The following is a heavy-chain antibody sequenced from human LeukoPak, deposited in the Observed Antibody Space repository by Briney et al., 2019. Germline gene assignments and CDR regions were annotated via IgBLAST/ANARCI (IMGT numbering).Heavy chain of an antibody. J-gene: IGHJ4*02. CDR3: ARGGNLWSGYSYYFDY. D-gene: IGHD3-3*01. CDR1: GGSISSYY. V-gene: IGHV4-59*12. CDR2: IYYSGST. Sequence: SETLSLTCTVSGGSISSYYWTWIRQPPGKGLEWIGYIYYSGSTNYNPSLKSRVIISVDTSKNQFSLKLSSVTAADTAVYYCARGGNLWSGYSYYFDYWGQGTLVTVSS.